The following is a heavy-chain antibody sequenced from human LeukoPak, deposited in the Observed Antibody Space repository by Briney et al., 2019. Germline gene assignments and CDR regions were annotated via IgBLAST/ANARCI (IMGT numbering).Heavy chain of an antibody. Sequence: GGSLRLSCAASGFTFSSYWMTWVRQAPGKGLEWVANINQDGTEKSYVDSVKGRFTISRDNAKNSLYLQMNSLRPADTALYFCATDLTGKQWQWTYNDYVFDIWGPGTMVTVSS. CDR2: INQDGTEK. CDR3: ATDLTGKQWQWTYNDYVFDI. V-gene: IGHV3-7*03. CDR1: GFTFSSYW. D-gene: IGHD6-19*01. J-gene: IGHJ3*02.